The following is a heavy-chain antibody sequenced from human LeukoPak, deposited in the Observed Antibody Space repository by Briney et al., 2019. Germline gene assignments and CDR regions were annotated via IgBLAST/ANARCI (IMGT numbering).Heavy chain of an antibody. V-gene: IGHV1-8*01. CDR2: MNPNSGST. D-gene: IGHD3-10*01. CDR3: ARTKNYYASNGP. Sequence: GASVKVSCRASGYSFTNYDIHWVRQATGQGLEWMGWMNPNSGSTGYAQKFQGRVTMTSITSISTAYMELSGLTYEDTAVYYCARTKNYYASNGPWGQGTLVTVSS. J-gene: IGHJ5*02. CDR1: GYSFTNYD.